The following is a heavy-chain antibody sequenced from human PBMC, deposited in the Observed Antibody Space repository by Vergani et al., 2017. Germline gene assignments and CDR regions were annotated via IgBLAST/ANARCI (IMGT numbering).Heavy chain of an antibody. V-gene: IGHV1-2*02. CDR1: GYTFTGYY. D-gene: IGHD3-10*01. Sequence: QVQLVQSGAEVKKPGASVKVSCKASGYTFTGYYMHWVRQAPGPGLEWMGWINPNSGGTNYAQKFQGRVTMTRDTSISTAYMELSRLRSDDTAVYYCARDLGVRGVTDWFDPWGQGTLVTVSS. J-gene: IGHJ5*02. CDR3: ARDLGVRGVTDWFDP. CDR2: INPNSGGT.